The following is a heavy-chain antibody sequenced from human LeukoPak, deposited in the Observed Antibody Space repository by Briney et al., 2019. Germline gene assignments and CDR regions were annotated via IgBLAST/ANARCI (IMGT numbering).Heavy chain of an antibody. CDR3: AKHPGYSSSHMDY. J-gene: IGHJ4*02. CDR2: ISGSGVST. Sequence: GGSLRLSCAASGLTFSSYAMSWVRQAPGKGLEWVSAISGSGVSTYYADSVKGRFTISRDNSKNTLYLQMNSLRDEDTAVYYCAKHPGYSSSHMDYWGQGTLVTVSS. CDR1: GLTFSSYA. D-gene: IGHD6-13*01. V-gene: IGHV3-23*01.